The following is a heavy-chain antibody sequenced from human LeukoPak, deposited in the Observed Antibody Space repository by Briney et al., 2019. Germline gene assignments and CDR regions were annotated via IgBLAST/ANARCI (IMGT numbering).Heavy chain of an antibody. D-gene: IGHD3-22*01. CDR3: AISRKFYSDSSGYCNYFDY. CDR1: GSSIISSSDY. CDR2: IYYSGRT. Sequence: PSETLSLTCSVSGSSIISSSDYWGWIRQPPRKGLEWIGSIYYSGRTYYNLSLKSRVTMSVDTSKNQFSLKLSSVTAADTAVYYCAISRKFYSDSSGYCNYFDYWGQGTLVTVSS. V-gene: IGHV4-39*01. J-gene: IGHJ4*02.